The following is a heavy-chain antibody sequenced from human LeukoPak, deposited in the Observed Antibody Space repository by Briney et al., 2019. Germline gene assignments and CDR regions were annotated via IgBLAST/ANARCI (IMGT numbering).Heavy chain of an antibody. CDR3: ARHYYDSSGYYIHDY. D-gene: IGHD3-22*01. CDR2: IYYSGST. V-gene: IGHV4-59*08. J-gene: IGHJ4*02. Sequence: PSETLSLTCTVSGGSISGYYWSWIRQPPGKGLEWIGYIYYSGSTNYNPSLTSRVTISVDASKNQFSLRLSSVTAADTAVYYCARHYYDSSGYYIHDYWGQGTLVTVSS. CDR1: GGSISGYY.